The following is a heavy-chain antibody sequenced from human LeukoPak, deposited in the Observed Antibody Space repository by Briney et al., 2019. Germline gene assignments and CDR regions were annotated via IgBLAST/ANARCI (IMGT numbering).Heavy chain of an antibody. CDR2: IRYDGSNK. V-gene: IGHV3-30*02. CDR3: ARGGKRALAGTRSPQYFQH. J-gene: IGHJ1*01. Sequence: VGSLRLSCAASGFTFSSDGMHSVRQAPGKGLGWVTFIRYDGSNKYYADSVKGRFTISRDNSKNALHLQMNSLRAEDTAVYYCARGGKRALAGTRSPQYFQHWGQGTLVTVSS. CDR1: GFTFSSDG. D-gene: IGHD6-19*01.